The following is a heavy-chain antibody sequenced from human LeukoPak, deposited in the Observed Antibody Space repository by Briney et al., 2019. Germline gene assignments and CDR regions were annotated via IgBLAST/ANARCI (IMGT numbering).Heavy chain of an antibody. J-gene: IGHJ6*03. D-gene: IGHD6-25*01. CDR3: ARDGSGFYLYYYMDV. CDR2: ISTVSTYK. V-gene: IGHV3-21*01. CDR1: GFTFTDYS. Sequence: KTGGSLRLSCAASGFTFTDYSMTWVRQAPGKGLEWVSSISTVSTYKFYSDSVKGRFPISRDNAKNTLYPQMSSLSAEDTGVYYCARDGSGFYLYYYMDVWGRGTPVTVSS.